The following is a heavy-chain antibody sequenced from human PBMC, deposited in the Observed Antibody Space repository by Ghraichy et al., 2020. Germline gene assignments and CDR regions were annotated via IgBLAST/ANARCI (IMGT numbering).Heavy chain of an antibody. V-gene: IGHV4-34*01. CDR3: ARGQYGYFDL. CDR2: INHSGST. Sequence: SETLSLTCAVYGGSFSGYYWSWIRQPPGKGLEWIGEINHSGSTNYNPSLKSRVTISVDTSKNQFSLKLSSVTAADTAVYYCARGQYGYFDLWGRGTLVTVSS. CDR1: GGSFSGYY. J-gene: IGHJ2*01.